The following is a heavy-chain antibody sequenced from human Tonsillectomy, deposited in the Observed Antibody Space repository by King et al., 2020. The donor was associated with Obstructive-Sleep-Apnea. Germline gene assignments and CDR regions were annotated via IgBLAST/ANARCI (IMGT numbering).Heavy chain of an antibody. CDR2: ISGSGGST. J-gene: IGHJ4*02. Sequence: VQLVESGGGLVQPGGSLSLSCAASGFTFSSYAMSWVRQAPGKGLEWVSGISGSGGSTNYTDSVKGRFTISRDNSKNTLYLQMNSLGAEDTAVYYCAKAPPYDYVWGSYLFDYWGQGTLVTVSS. D-gene: IGHD3-16*02. CDR1: GFTFSSYA. V-gene: IGHV3-23*04. CDR3: AKAPPYDYVWGSYLFDY.